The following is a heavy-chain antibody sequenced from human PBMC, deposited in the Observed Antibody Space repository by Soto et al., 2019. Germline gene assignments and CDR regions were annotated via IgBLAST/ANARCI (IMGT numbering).Heavy chain of an antibody. CDR1: GFTFSSYA. Sequence: GGSLRLSCAASGFTFSSYAMSWVRQTPGKGLEWVSGISWNSGSIGYADSVKGRFTISRDNAKNSLYLQMNSLRAEDTALYYCAIGVGCWAPQYLLAYCGEGTLDTV. V-gene: IGHV3-9*01. D-gene: IGHD2-8*01. CDR2: ISWNSGSI. CDR3: AIGVGCWAPQYLLAY. J-gene: IGHJ4*02.